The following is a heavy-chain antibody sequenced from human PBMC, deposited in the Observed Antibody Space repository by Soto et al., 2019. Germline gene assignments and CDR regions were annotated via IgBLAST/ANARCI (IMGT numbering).Heavy chain of an antibody. D-gene: IGHD3-10*01. V-gene: IGHV3-30*18. CDR3: ANTVNSGSLPFDY. CDR1: GFTFSSYG. Sequence: QVQLVESGGGVVQPWRSLRLSCAASGFTFSSYGMHWVRQAPGKGLEWVAVISYDGSNKYYADSVKGRFTISRDNSKNTLYLQMNSLRAEDTAVYYCANTVNSGSLPFDYWGQGTLVTVSS. J-gene: IGHJ4*02. CDR2: ISYDGSNK.